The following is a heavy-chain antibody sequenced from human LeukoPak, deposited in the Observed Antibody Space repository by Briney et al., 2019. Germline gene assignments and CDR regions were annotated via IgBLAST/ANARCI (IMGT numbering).Heavy chain of an antibody. D-gene: IGHD6-13*01. J-gene: IGHJ4*02. Sequence: GGSLRLSCAASGFTFSRNWMHWVRQAPGKGLVWVSLIYSDGSSTNYADSVKGRFTISRDNAKNTLYLQMNSLRAEDTAVYYCVRGAVAAGNLFDYWGQGTLVTVSS. CDR1: GFTFSRNW. CDR2: IYSDGSST. CDR3: VRGAVAAGNLFDY. V-gene: IGHV3-74*01.